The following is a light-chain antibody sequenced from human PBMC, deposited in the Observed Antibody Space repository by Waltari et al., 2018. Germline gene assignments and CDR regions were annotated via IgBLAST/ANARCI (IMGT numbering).Light chain of an antibody. V-gene: IGKV3-20*01. CDR3: QQYGDSPLT. Sequence: EIVLTQSPATLPLSPGERASVSCRASQSITNKYLAWYQQKPGQAPRLLMYGASSRATGIPDRFSGGGSGTDFTLTISRLEPEDFAVYYCQQYGDSPLTFGGGTKVEIK. CDR1: QSITNKY. CDR2: GAS. J-gene: IGKJ4*01.